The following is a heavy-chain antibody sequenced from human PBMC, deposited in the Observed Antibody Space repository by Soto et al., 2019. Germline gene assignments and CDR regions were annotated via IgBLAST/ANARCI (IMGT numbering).Heavy chain of an antibody. CDR3: ARSEGLMEKINDY. J-gene: IGHJ4*02. D-gene: IGHD2-8*01. CDR2: ISSSSSYI. V-gene: IGHV3-21*01. Sequence: GGSLRLSCAASGFTFSSYSMNWVRQAPGKGLEWVSSISSSSSYIYYADSVKGRFTISRDNAKNSLYLQMNSLRAEDTAVYYCARSEGLMEKINDYWGQGTLVTVSS. CDR1: GFTFSSYS.